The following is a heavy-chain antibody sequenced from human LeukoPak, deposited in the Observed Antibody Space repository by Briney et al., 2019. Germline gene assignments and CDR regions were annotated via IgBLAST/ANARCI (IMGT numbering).Heavy chain of an antibody. D-gene: IGHD3-22*01. J-gene: IGHJ4*02. CDR2: IWYDGSNK. V-gene: IGHV3-33*01. Sequence: PGGSLRLSCAASGFTFSSYGMHWVRQAPGKGLEWVAVIWYDGSNKYYADSVKGRFTISRDNSKNTLYLQMNSLRAEDTAVYYCARDNYYYDSSGYYYYFDYWGQGTLVTVSS. CDR3: ARDNYYYDSSGYYYYFDY. CDR1: GFTFSSYG.